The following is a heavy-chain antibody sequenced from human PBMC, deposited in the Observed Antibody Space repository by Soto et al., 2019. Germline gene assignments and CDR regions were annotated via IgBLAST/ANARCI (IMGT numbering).Heavy chain of an antibody. CDR1: GFTFSDYY. V-gene: IGHV3-11*01. CDR3: ARGWLDCSSTSCYAWFDP. J-gene: IGHJ5*02. CDR2: ISSSGSTI. D-gene: IGHD2-2*01. Sequence: GGSLRLSCAASGFTFSDYYMSWIRQAPGKGLEWVSYISSSGSTIYYADSVKGRFTISRDNAKNSLYLQMNSLRAEDTAVYYCARGWLDCSSTSCYAWFDPWGQGTLVTVSS.